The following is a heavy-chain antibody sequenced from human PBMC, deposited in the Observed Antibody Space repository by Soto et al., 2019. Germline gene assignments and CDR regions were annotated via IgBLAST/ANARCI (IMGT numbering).Heavy chain of an antibody. J-gene: IGHJ4*02. CDR3: ARARVVVGATYFDY. V-gene: IGHV3-30-3*01. Sequence: QVQLVESGGGVVQPGRSLRLSCAASGFTFSSYAMHWVRQAPGKGLEWVAVISYDGSNKYYADSVKGRFTISRDNSKNTRYLQMNSLRAEDTAVYYCARARVVVGATYFDYWGQGTLVTVSS. D-gene: IGHD1-26*01. CDR1: GFTFSSYA. CDR2: ISYDGSNK.